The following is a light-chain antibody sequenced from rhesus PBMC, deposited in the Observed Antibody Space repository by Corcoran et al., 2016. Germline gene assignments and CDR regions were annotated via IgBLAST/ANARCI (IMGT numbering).Light chain of an antibody. CDR1: QSVRNS. CDR3: QHYITWPRT. Sequence: DIVLTQSPATLSLSPGERATLSCRASQSVRNSLAWYQQMPGQVHRLLIYDSSTRVSGIPGRIRGSGSGTDCTLTISSLEPEDFGIYYCQHYITWPRTFGQGTKVEFK. V-gene: IGKV3-42*03. CDR2: DSS. J-gene: IGKJ1*01.